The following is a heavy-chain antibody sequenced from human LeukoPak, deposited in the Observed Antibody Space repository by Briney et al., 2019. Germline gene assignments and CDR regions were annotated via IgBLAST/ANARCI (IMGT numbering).Heavy chain of an antibody. CDR2: IIPIFGTA. V-gene: IGHV1-69*01. J-gene: IGHJ4*02. CDR3: GSAASYSSLSIDY. Sequence: ASVKVSCKASGGTFSSYAISWVRQAPGQGLEWMGGIIPIFGTANYAQKFQGRVTFTADGSTSTAYMELSSLRSEDTAVYYCGSAASYSSLSIDYWGQGTLVTVSS. CDR1: GGTFSSYA. D-gene: IGHD6-13*01.